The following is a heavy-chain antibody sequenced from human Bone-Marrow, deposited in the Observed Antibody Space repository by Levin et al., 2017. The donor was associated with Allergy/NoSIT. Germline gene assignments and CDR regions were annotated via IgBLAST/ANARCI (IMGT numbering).Heavy chain of an antibody. Sequence: KTSETLSLTCAVYGGSSSNFYWSWIRQPPGKGLEWIGEINYTGAIYYNPSLKSRVTISRLTSKNQFSLKLSSVTAADTAVYYCAVAYCDVDCYPFGDSWGQGTLVTVSS. J-gene: IGHJ4*02. V-gene: IGHV4-34*01. CDR3: AVAYCDVDCYPFGDS. CDR2: INYTGAI. CDR1: GGSSSNFY. D-gene: IGHD2-21*02.